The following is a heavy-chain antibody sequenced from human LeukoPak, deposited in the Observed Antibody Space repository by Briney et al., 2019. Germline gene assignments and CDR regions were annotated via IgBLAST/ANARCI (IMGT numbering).Heavy chain of an antibody. D-gene: IGHD6-13*01. V-gene: IGHV3-48*03. CDR2: ISGRGSTT. J-gene: IGHJ4*02. CDR1: GFTFSSYE. CDR3: ARLQLAFDY. Sequence: GGSLRLSCAGSGFTFSSYEMNWIRQAPGKGLEWVSYISGRGSTTYYADAVEGRFTISRDNAKNSLYLQMNSLRDDDTAVYYCARLQLAFDYWGQGALVTVSS.